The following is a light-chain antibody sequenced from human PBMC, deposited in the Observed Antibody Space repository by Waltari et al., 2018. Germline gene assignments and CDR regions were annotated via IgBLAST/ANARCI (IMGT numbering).Light chain of an antibody. V-gene: IGLV2-14*03. CDR3: SSYTSSSTDVV. CDR2: DVS. CDR1: SSDVGGYNY. Sequence: QSALTQPASVSGSPGQSISISCTGTSSDVGGYNYVSWYQQHPGKAPNLMIYDVSKRPSGVSNRFSGSKSGNTASLTISGLQAEDEADYYCSSYTSSSTDVVFGGGTKLTVL. J-gene: IGLJ2*01.